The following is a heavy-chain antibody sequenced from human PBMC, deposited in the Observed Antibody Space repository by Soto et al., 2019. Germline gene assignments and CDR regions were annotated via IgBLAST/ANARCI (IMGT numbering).Heavy chain of an antibody. V-gene: IGHV1-3*01. CDR3: ARAYYDFWSGPINYYMDV. Sequence: ASVKVSCKASGYTFTSYAMHWVRQAPGQRLEWMGWINAGNGNTKYSQKFQGRVTITRDTSASTAYMELSSLRSEDTAVYYCARAYYDFWSGPINYYMDVWGKGTTVTVSS. D-gene: IGHD3-3*01. J-gene: IGHJ6*03. CDR2: INAGNGNT. CDR1: GYTFTSYA.